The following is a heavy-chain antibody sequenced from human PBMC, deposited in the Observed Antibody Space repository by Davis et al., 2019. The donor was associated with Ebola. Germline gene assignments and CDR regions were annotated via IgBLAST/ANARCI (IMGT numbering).Heavy chain of an antibody. CDR3: ARQYSTIWYHYDYFDY. V-gene: IGHV3-66*04. J-gene: IGHJ4*02. CDR2: FYIPSPPPST. CDR1: GFTVTSTY. D-gene: IGHD6-13*01. Sequence: PGGSLRLSCAASGFTVTSTYMSWVRQAPGKVLAWVSTFYIPSPPPSTVYSDSVKGRFTISRDSSKNTLILQMNNLRAEDTAVYYCARQYSTIWYHYDYFDYWGQGVLVTVSS.